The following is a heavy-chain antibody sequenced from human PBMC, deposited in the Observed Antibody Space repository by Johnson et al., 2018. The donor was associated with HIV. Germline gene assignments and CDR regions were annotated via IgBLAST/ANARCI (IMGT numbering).Heavy chain of an antibody. CDR1: GFTFSNAW. J-gene: IGHJ3*01. Sequence: VQLVESGGGVVQPGRSLRLSCAASGFTFSNAWMSWVRQAPGKGLEWVGRIKSKTDGGTTDYAAPVKGRFTISRDDSKNTLYLQMNSLRAVDPAVYYCARDVYAGAHENGGQGTRVTVSS. V-gene: IGHV3-15*01. CDR3: ARDVYAGAHEN. CDR2: IKSKTDGGTT. D-gene: IGHD5/OR15-5a*01.